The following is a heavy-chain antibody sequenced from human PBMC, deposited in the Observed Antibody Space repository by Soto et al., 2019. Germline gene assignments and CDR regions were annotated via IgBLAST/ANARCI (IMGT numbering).Heavy chain of an antibody. D-gene: IGHD3-16*01. V-gene: IGHV3-11*01. J-gene: IGHJ5*02. Sequence: QVQLVESGGGLVQPGGSLRLSCAASGIVFSDYMSWVRQAPGKGLEWLSYISGSGRTIYSADSVKGRFTISRDNATNSLYLQMNNVRTEHPAVYYCARLPFPWGWFDPWGQGTLVTVSS. CDR1: GIVFSDY. CDR3: ARLPFPWGWFDP. CDR2: ISGSGRTI.